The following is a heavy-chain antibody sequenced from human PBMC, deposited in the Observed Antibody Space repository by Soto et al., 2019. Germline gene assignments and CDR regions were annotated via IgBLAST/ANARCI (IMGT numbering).Heavy chain of an antibody. J-gene: IGHJ4*02. D-gene: IGHD5-12*01. CDR2: IYYSGST. Sequence: TSETLSLTCTVSGGSISSYYWSWIRQPPGKGLEWIGYIYYSGSTNYNPSPKSRVTISVDTSKNQFSLKLSSATAADTAVYYCARYIGENFDYWGQGTLVTVSS. CDR1: GGSISSYY. CDR3: ARYIGENFDY. V-gene: IGHV4-59*01.